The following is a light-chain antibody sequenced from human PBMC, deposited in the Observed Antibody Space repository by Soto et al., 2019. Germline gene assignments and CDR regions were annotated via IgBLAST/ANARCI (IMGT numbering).Light chain of an antibody. CDR1: QSIRSS. J-gene: IGKJ4*01. V-gene: IGKV3-15*01. Sequence: EIVMTQSPATLSVSPGERATLSCRASQSIRSSLAWYQQKPGQAPRLLIYGASTAAIGIPTRFSGRGSGTEFTLSISSLLSEDFSVYYCQQHNKCCLTFGGGTKVEFK. CDR3: QQHNKCCLT. CDR2: GAS.